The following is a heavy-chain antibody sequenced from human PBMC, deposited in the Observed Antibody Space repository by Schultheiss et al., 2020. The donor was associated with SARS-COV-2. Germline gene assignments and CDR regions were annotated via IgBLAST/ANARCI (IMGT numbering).Heavy chain of an antibody. V-gene: IGHV3-30*02. D-gene: IGHD3-10*01. CDR2: IWYDGSNK. J-gene: IGHJ4*02. Sequence: GGSLRLSCAASGFTFSSYGMHWVRQAPGKGLEWVAVIWYDGSNKYYADSVKGRFTISRDNSKNTLYLQMNSLRAEDTAVYYCAKDRSRGARYGSGSYYGYWGQGTLVTVSS. CDR3: AKDRSRGARYGSGSYYGY. CDR1: GFTFSSYG.